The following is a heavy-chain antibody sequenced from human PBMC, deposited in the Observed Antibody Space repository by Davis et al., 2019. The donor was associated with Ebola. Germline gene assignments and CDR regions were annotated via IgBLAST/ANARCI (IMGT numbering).Heavy chain of an antibody. CDR1: GGTFSSYA. J-gene: IGHJ4*02. CDR3: ARDFKEYSGYSNELDY. D-gene: IGHD5-12*01. CDR2: INPNSGGT. Sequence: ASVKVSCKASGGTFSSYAISWVRQAPGQGLEWMGWINPNSGGTNYAQKFQGWVTMTRDTSISTAYMELSRLRSDDTAVYYCARDFKEYSGYSNELDYWGQGTLVTVSS. V-gene: IGHV1-2*04.